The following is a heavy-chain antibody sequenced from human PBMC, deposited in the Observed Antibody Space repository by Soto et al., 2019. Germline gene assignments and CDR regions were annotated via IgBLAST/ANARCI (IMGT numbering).Heavy chain of an antibody. J-gene: IGHJ3*02. Sequence: ASVKVSCKASGYTFTSYYMHWVRQAPGQGLEWMGIINPSGGSTSHAQKFQGRVTMTRDTSTSTVYMELSSLRSEDTAVYYCARGFTGRLFYYYDSSGYYPGAFDIWGQGTMVTVSS. CDR1: GYTFTSYY. D-gene: IGHD3-22*01. V-gene: IGHV1-46*01. CDR3: ARGFTGRLFYYYDSSGYYPGAFDI. CDR2: INPSGGST.